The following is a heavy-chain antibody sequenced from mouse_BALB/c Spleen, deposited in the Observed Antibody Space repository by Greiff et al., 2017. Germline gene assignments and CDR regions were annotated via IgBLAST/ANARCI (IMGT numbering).Heavy chain of an antibody. CDR1: GYTFTSYW. CDR3: TREIITRNWYYFDY. CDR2: IYPSDSYT. V-gene: IGHV1-69*02. Sequence: QVQLQQPGAELVRPGASVKLSCKASGYTFTSYWINWVKQRPGQGLEWIGNIYPSDSYTNYNQKFKDKATLTVDKSSSTAYMQLSSPTSEDSAVYYGTREIITRNWYYFDYWGQGTTLTVSS. J-gene: IGHJ2*01. D-gene: IGHD1-1*01.